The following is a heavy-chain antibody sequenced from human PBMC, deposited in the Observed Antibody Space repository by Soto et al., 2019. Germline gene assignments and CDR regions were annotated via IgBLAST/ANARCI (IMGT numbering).Heavy chain of an antibody. D-gene: IGHD2-21*02. Sequence: ASVKVSCKASGYTFTGSYMHWVRQAPGQGLEWMGWINPNSGGTNYAQKFQGWVTMTRDTSISTAYMELSRLRSDDTAVYYCARDMAYCGGDCSLRGSDAFDIWGQGTLVTVS. J-gene: IGHJ3*02. V-gene: IGHV1-2*04. CDR3: ARDMAYCGGDCSLRGSDAFDI. CDR2: INPNSGGT. CDR1: GYTFTGSY.